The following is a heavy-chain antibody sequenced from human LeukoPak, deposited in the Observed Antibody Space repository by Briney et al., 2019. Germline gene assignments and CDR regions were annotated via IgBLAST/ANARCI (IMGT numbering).Heavy chain of an antibody. CDR2: IYRGGST. Sequence: GRSLRLSCAASGFTVSSNYMSWVRQAPGKGLEGVSVIYRGGSTYYADSVKDRFTISRDNSRHTLYLQMNSLRVEDTAGYFCAGDLGTWGQGTLVTVS. CDR3: AGDLGT. J-gene: IGHJ5*02. V-gene: IGHV3-66*01. CDR1: GFTVSSNY. D-gene: IGHD3-10*01.